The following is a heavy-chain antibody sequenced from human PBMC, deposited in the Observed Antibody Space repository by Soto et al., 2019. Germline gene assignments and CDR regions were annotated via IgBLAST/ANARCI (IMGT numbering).Heavy chain of an antibody. CDR2: IKGDERGK. D-gene: IGHD3-3*01. V-gene: IGHV3-7*01. J-gene: IGHJ3*01. Sequence: EVQVVDSGGGRVQPGGSLRLSCAASGFTFSNNWMSWVRQAPGKGLEWVANIKGDERGKNYVDSVKGRFTISRDNAKNSLYLPMHSMRVEDTAIYSCKRDLSTWSAAAWHDAFDVWGQGTMVSVSS. CDR1: GFTFSNNW. CDR3: KRDLSTWSAAAWHDAFDV.